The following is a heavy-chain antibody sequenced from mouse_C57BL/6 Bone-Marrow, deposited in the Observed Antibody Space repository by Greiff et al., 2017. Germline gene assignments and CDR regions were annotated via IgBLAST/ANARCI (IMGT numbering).Heavy chain of an antibody. Sequence: QVQLQQPGAELVKPGASVKLSCKASGYTFTSYWMHWVKQRPGQGLEWIGMIHPNSGSTNYNEKFKSKATLTVDKSSSTAYMQLSSLTSEDSAVYYCARGYYGGSYVRDYWGQGTTLTVSS. CDR3: ARGYYGGSYVRDY. CDR1: GYTFTSYW. V-gene: IGHV1-64*01. D-gene: IGHD1-1*01. J-gene: IGHJ2*01. CDR2: IHPNSGST.